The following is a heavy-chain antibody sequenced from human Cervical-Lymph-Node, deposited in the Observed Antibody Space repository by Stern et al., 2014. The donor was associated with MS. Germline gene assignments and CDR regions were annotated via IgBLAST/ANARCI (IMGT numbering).Heavy chain of an antibody. D-gene: IGHD3-22*01. J-gene: IGHJ5*02. CDR3: ARWDYDSSGYYSGWFDP. V-gene: IGHV3-21*01. Sequence: EVQLVESGGGLVKPGGSLRLSCVASGFNFSDYNMAWVRQAPGKGLEWVSSISSRSSYRYHAESGRGRFPISRDNAENTLYLQMNSLRAEDTAVYYCARWDYDSSGYYSGWFDPWGQGTLVTVSS. CDR1: GFNFSDYN. CDR2: ISSRSSYR.